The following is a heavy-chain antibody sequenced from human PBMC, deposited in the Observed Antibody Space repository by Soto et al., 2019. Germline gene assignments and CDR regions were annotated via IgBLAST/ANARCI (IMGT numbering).Heavy chain of an antibody. CDR2: ISSDGTTT. D-gene: IGHD2-8*01. V-gene: IGHV3-74*01. Sequence: EVQLVQSGGGLAQPGKSLRLSCAASGFTFRKFWMHWVRQVPGKGPVWVSYISSDGTTTDYADSVKGRFTISRDNAKDTLYLQMDSLRAEDTAVYHCAIQDCTNDVCLEAAVTVGGALESWGQGTLVTVSS. J-gene: IGHJ1*01. CDR1: GFTFRKFW. CDR3: AIQDCTNDVCLEAAVTVGGALES.